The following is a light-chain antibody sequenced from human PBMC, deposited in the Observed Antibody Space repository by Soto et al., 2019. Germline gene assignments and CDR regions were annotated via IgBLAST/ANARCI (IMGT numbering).Light chain of an antibody. CDR1: SGDVGFYDF. V-gene: IGLV2-14*03. CDR3: ASDTGSSTYL. CDR2: GVT. J-gene: IGLJ3*02. Sequence: QSALTQPASLSGSPGQSITISCTGTSGDVGFYDFVSWYQQHPGKVPRLIIYGVTKRPSGVSHRFSGSKSGNTASLTISGLQVEDEAAYSCASDTGSSTYLFGGGTKLTVL.